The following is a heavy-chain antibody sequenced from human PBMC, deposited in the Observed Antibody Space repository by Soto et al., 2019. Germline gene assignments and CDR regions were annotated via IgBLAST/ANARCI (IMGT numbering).Heavy chain of an antibody. Sequence: PGWSLRLSXAASGFTFTSYWMHCVRQAPGKGLVWVSRINSDGSSTSYADSVKGRFTISRDNAKNTLYLQMNSLRAEDTAVYYCARDRGTWVGYSYGYKGGMDVWGQGTTVTVSS. V-gene: IGHV3-74*01. CDR3: ARDRGTWVGYSYGYKGGMDV. D-gene: IGHD5-18*01. CDR2: INSDGSST. J-gene: IGHJ6*02. CDR1: GFTFTSYW.